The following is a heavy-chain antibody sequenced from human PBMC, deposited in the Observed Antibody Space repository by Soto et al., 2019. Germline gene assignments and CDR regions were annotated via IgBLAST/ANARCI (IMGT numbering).Heavy chain of an antibody. Sequence: PSETLSLTCAVYGGSFSGYYWSWIRQPPGKGLEWIGEINHSGSTNYNPSLKCRVTISVDTSKNQFSLKLSSVTAADTAAYYCARGLNVRYYYGMEVWGQGTTVTVSS. CDR3: ARGLNVRYYYGMEV. V-gene: IGHV4-34*01. CDR1: GGSFSGYY. CDR2: INHSGST. D-gene: IGHD1-1*01. J-gene: IGHJ6*02.